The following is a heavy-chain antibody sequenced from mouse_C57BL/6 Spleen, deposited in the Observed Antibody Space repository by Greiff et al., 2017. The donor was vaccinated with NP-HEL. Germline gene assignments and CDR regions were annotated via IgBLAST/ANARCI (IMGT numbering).Heavy chain of an antibody. CDR3: ARMGYDYDVGFAY. J-gene: IGHJ3*01. CDR2: IWTGGGT. CDR1: GFSLTSYA. Sequence: VKVVESGPGLVAPSQSLSITCTVSGFSLTSYAISWVRQPPGKGLAWLGVIWTGGGTNYNSALKSRLSISKDNSKSQVFLKMNSLQTDDTARYYCARMGYDYDVGFAYWGQGTLVTVSA. D-gene: IGHD2-4*01. V-gene: IGHV2-9-1*01.